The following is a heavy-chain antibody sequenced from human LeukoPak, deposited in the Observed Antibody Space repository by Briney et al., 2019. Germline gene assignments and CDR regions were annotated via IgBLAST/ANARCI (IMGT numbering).Heavy chain of an antibody. CDR2: IYYSGST. V-gene: IGHV4-59*08. D-gene: IGHD1-14*01. CDR3: AREGSSTRNFDY. J-gene: IGHJ4*02. Sequence: SETLSLTCTVSSGSISSYYWSWIRQPPGKGLEWIGYIYYSGSTNYNPSLKSRVTISVDTSKNQFSLNLTSVTAADTAVYYCAREGSSTRNFDYWGQGTLVTVSS. CDR1: SGSISSYY.